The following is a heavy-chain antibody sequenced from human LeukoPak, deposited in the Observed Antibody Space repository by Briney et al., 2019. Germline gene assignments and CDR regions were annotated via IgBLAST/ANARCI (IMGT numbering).Heavy chain of an antibody. V-gene: IGHV3-21*01. CDR2: ISSSSSYI. Sequence: PGGSLGLSCAASGFTFSSYSMNWVRQAPGKGLEWVSSISSSSSYIYYADSVKGRFTISRDNAKNPLYLQMNSLRAKDTAVYYCARVGVRCAMFKWFDPWAEGTLLTVSS. CDR1: GFTFSSYS. D-gene: IGHD2-8*01. CDR3: ARVGVRCAMFKWFDP. J-gene: IGHJ5*02.